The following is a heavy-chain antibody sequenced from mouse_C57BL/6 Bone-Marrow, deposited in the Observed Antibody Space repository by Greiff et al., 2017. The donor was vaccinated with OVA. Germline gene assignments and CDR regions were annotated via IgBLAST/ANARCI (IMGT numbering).Heavy chain of an antibody. D-gene: IGHD1-1*01. CDR2: INPGSGGT. CDR3: ARGGHGSSYYWYFDV. J-gene: IGHJ1*03. Sequence: QVQLKQSGAELVRPGTSVKVSCKASGYAFTNYLIEWVKQRPGQGLEWIGVINPGSGGTNYNEKFKGKATLTADKSSSTAYMQLSSLTSEDSAVYFCARGGHGSSYYWYFDVWGTGTTVTVSS. V-gene: IGHV1-54*01. CDR1: GYAFTNYL.